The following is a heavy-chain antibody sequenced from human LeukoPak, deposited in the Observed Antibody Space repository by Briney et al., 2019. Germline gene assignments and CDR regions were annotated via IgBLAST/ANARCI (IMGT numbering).Heavy chain of an antibody. CDR1: GFSFEDYA. Sequence: GGSLRLSCVVSGFSFEDYAMHWVRQAPGKGLEWVSGITWNSGTMGYADSVKGRFAFSRDDSRHMVYLQMNSLRTEDTAVYYCVKESGPFGAFDIWGQGTMVTVSS. J-gene: IGHJ3*02. V-gene: IGHV3-9*01. CDR3: VKESGPFGAFDI. CDR2: ITWNSGTM. D-gene: IGHD3-16*01.